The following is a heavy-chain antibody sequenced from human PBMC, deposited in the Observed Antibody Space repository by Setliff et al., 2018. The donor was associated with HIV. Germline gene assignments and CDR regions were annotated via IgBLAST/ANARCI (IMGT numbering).Heavy chain of an antibody. V-gene: IGHV4-4*07. Sequence: PSETLSLTCTVSGGSFSSYHWSWIRHRAGKGLEWIGHIYASGSTKYNPSLESRVTMSVDTSRTQFSLKLRSVTAADTAVYYCAREGGKLWFGELLYAFDIWGQGTMVTVSS. CDR1: GGSFSSYH. J-gene: IGHJ3*02. D-gene: IGHD3-10*01. CDR3: AREGGKLWFGELLYAFDI. CDR2: IYASGST.